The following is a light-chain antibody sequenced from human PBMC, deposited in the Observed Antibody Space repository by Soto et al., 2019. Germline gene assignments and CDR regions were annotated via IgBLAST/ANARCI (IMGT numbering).Light chain of an antibody. Sequence: QSVLTQPASVSGSPGQSITISCTGTSSDIGGYKHVSWYQQHPGKAPKLMICEVSNRPSGVSNRFSGAKSGNTASLTISGLQAEDEADYYCSSYTTSSTQVFGTGTKVTVL. V-gene: IGLV2-14*01. CDR3: SSYTTSSTQV. CDR1: SSDIGGYKH. CDR2: EVS. J-gene: IGLJ1*01.